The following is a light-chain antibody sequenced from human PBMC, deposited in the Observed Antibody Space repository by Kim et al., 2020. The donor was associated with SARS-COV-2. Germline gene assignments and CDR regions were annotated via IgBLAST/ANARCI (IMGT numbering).Light chain of an antibody. CDR3: QQYYSTPLT. CDR1: QSVFYSSNNKNY. CDR2: WAS. Sequence: DIVMTQSPDSLAVSLGERATINCKSSQSVFYSSNNKNYLVWYQQKPGQPPELLIYWASTRESGVPDRFSGSGSGTDFTLTISSLQAEDVAVYYCQQYYSTPLTFGGGTKVDIK. V-gene: IGKV4-1*01. J-gene: IGKJ4*01.